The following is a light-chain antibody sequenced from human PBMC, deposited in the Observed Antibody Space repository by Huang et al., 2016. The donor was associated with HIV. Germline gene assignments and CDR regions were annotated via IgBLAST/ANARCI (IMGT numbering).Light chain of an antibody. J-gene: IGKJ5*01. V-gene: IGKV1-39*01. CDR3: QQGYSALIT. CDR1: QNINTY. CDR2: STS. Sequence: DILLTQSPSSLSASVGDRVTITCRASQNINTYLNWYQQKPGKDPNLLIHSTSTLQTGVPSRFSGSGSGTDFTLTVNSLQPEGSATYYCQQGYSALITFGQGTRL.